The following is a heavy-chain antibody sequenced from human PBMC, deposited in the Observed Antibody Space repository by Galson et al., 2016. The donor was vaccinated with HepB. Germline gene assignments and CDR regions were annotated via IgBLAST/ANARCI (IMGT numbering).Heavy chain of an antibody. CDR3: AIPDPGAPGAFDI. CDR1: GYTFTDFY. Sequence: QSGAEVKKSGASVKVSCKASGYTFTDFYIYWVRQAPGQGLEWMGSINPDTGVTNYAQKFQDWVTVTTDTAISTAYMELRRLTSDDTAVYYCAIPDPGAPGAFDIWGQGTMVTVSS. V-gene: IGHV1-2*04. CDR2: INPDTGVT. D-gene: IGHD3-10*01. J-gene: IGHJ3*02.